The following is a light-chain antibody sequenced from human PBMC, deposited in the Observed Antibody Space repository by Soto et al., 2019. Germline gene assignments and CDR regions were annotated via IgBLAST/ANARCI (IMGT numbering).Light chain of an antibody. CDR3: QQYGSSPRT. CDR2: GAS. J-gene: IGKJ1*01. V-gene: IGKV3-20*01. CDR1: QSVSSSY. Sequence: EIVLTQSPGTLSLSPGERATLSCRASQSVSSSYLAWYQQKPGQAPRLLIYGASCRATGIPARFSGSGSGTDFAITISRLEPEEFAVYYCQQYGSSPRTFGQGTKVEIK.